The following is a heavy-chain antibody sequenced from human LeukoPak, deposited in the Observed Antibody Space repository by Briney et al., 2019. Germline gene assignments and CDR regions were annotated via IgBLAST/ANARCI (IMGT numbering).Heavy chain of an antibody. CDR3: ATSCGNSYGCYFDY. Sequence: SETLSLTCTVSGGSISSYYWSWIRQPPGKGLEWIGYIYYSGSTNYNPSLKSRVTISVDTSKSQFSLRLSSVTAADTAIYYCATSCGNSYGCYFDYWGQGTLVTVSS. CDR2: IYYSGST. D-gene: IGHD5-18*01. V-gene: IGHV4-59*08. J-gene: IGHJ4*02. CDR1: GGSISSYY.